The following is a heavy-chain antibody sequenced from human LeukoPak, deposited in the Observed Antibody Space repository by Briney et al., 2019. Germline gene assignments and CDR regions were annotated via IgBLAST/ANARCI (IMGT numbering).Heavy chain of an antibody. CDR1: GFTFSSYW. D-gene: IGHD1-26*01. CDR2: INSDGSST. V-gene: IGHV3-74*01. Sequence: GGSLRLSCAAPGFTFSSYWMHWVRQAPGKGLVWVSRINSDGSSTSYADSVKGRFTISRDNAKNTLYLQMNSLRAEDTAVYYCARVGHSGSYYAYWGQGTLVTVSS. CDR3: ARVGHSGSYYAY. J-gene: IGHJ4*02.